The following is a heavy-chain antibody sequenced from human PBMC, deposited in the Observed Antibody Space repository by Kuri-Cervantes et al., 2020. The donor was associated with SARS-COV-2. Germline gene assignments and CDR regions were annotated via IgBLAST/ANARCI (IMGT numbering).Heavy chain of an antibody. CDR1: GGSLSGYY. Sequence: SETLSLTCAVYGGSLSGYYWSWIRQPPGKGLEWIGEINHSGSTNYNPSLKSRVTISVDTSKNQFSLKLSSVTAADTAVYYCTTLIDYWGQGALVTVSS. CDR2: INHSGST. CDR3: TTLIDY. J-gene: IGHJ4*02. V-gene: IGHV4-34*01.